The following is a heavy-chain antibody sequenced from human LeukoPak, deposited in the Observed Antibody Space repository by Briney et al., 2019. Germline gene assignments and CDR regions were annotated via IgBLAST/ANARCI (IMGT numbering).Heavy chain of an antibody. J-gene: IGHJ4*02. CDR2: ISSSSSYI. CDR1: GFTFSSYS. Sequence: PGGSLRLSCAASGFTFSSYSMNWVRQAPGKGLEWVSSISSSSSYIYYADSAKGRFTISRDNAKNSLYLQMNSLRAEDTAVYYCARDLRLGDTAMVRGYGGKGTLVPVP. CDR3: ARDLRLGDTAMVRGY. V-gene: IGHV3-21*01. D-gene: IGHD5-18*01.